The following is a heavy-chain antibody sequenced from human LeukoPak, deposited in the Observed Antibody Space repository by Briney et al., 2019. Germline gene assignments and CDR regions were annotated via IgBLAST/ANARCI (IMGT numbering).Heavy chain of an antibody. V-gene: IGHV3-73*01. Sequence: GGSLRLSCAASGFTFSGSPMHWVRQASGKGLEWVGRIRSQTNNYATAYAASVKGRFTISRDNAKNSLYLQMNSLRAEDTALYYCARDHRVLTGDDAFDIWGQGTMVTVSS. CDR2: IRSQTNNYAT. D-gene: IGHD3-9*01. J-gene: IGHJ3*02. CDR1: GFTFSGSP. CDR3: ARDHRVLTGDDAFDI.